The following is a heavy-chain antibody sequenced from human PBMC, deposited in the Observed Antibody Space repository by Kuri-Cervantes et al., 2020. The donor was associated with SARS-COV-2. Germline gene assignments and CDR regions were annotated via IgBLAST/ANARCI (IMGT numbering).Heavy chain of an antibody. D-gene: IGHD2-2*01. CDR1: GGSISSGGYY. J-gene: IGHJ4*02. CDR2: IYHSGST. CDR3: ARVWFSSTSCYYFDY. Sequence: SETLSLTCTVSGGSISSGGYYWSWIRPPPGKGLEWIGYIYHSGSTYYNPSLKSRVTISVDRSKNQFSLKLSSVTAADTAVYYCARVWFSSTSCYYFDYWGQGTLVTVSS. V-gene: IGHV4-30-2*01.